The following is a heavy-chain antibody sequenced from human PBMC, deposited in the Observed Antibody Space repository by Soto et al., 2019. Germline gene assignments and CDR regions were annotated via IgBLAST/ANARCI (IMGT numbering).Heavy chain of an antibody. J-gene: IGHJ6*02. V-gene: IGHV4-59*01. CDR2: IYYSGST. D-gene: IGHD3-10*01. Sequence: PSETLSLTCTVSGGSISSYYWSWIRQPPGKGLEWIGYIYYSGSTNYNPSLKSRVTISVDTSKNQFSLKLSSVTAADTAVYYCARAEGSGGPWYYYYGMDVWGQGTTVTVSS. CDR3: ARAEGSGGPWYYYYGMDV. CDR1: GGSISSYY.